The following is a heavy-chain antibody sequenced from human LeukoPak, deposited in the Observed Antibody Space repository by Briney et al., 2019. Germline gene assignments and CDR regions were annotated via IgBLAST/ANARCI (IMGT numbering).Heavy chain of an antibody. Sequence: PGGSLRLSCAASGFTFSDYGMHWVRQAPGKGLEWVVFIRYDGSETHHADSVKGRFTISRDNSRNTLYLQMNSLRTEDTAVYYCAKEGPSYYPDYWGQGTLVTVSS. CDR2: IRYDGSET. D-gene: IGHD3-10*01. CDR3: AKEGPSYYPDY. J-gene: IGHJ4*02. CDR1: GFTFSDYG. V-gene: IGHV3-30*02.